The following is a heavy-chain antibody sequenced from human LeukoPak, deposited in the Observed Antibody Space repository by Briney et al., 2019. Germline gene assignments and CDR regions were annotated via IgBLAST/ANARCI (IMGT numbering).Heavy chain of an antibody. D-gene: IGHD6-13*01. CDR3: ARTAQQLVEGDAFDI. J-gene: IGHJ3*02. V-gene: IGHV1-69*13. CDR2: IIPIFGQA. Sequence: SVKVSCKASGGTFSSYAIRWVRQDPGQPLEWMGGIIPIFGQANYAQQFQGRVTITADESTSTAYMELSSLRSEDTAVYYCARTAQQLVEGDAFDIWGQGTMVTVSS. CDR1: GGTFSSYA.